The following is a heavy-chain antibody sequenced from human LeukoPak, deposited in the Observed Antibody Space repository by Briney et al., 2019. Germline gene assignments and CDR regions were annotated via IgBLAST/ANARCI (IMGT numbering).Heavy chain of an antibody. Sequence: ASVKVSCKASGYTFTSYGISWVRQAPGQGLEWMGWISAYNGNTNYAQKLQGRVTMTTDTSTSTAYMELRSLRSDDTAVYYCARAPSYYYDSSDYFLLDNWFDPWGQGTLVTVSS. J-gene: IGHJ5*02. V-gene: IGHV1-18*01. D-gene: IGHD3-22*01. CDR2: ISAYNGNT. CDR1: GYTFTSYG. CDR3: ARAPSYYYDSSDYFLLDNWFDP.